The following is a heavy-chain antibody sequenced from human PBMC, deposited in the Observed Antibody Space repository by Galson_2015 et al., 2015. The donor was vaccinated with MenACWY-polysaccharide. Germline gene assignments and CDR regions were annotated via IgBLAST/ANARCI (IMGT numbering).Heavy chain of an antibody. Sequence: SLRLSCAASGFSFNTYTMSWVRQAPGKGPEWVSSISGGSSSTYYADSVKGRFTISRDNAEQSLYLQMNSLRADDTAVYYCARDVAGSDSHWGQGTLVTVSS. V-gene: IGHV3-48*01. CDR1: GFSFNTYT. D-gene: IGHD5-12*01. CDR3: ARDVAGSDSH. CDR2: ISGGSSST. J-gene: IGHJ4*02.